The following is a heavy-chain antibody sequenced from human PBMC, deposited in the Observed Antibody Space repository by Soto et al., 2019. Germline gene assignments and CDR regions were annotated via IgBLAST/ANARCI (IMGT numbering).Heavy chain of an antibody. D-gene: IGHD1-7*01. J-gene: IGHJ4*02. Sequence: QVQLQESGPGLVKPSGTLSLTCAVSGVSFTSNNWWTWVRQPPGQGLEWIGEIYRTGSTNYNPSLKSRVTTPLDKSENQFSLKVTSLTAADTAVYYCASRDQGTSVDYWGQGTLVTVSS. CDR1: GVSFTSNNW. CDR2: IYRTGST. V-gene: IGHV4-4*02. CDR3: ASRDQGTSVDY.